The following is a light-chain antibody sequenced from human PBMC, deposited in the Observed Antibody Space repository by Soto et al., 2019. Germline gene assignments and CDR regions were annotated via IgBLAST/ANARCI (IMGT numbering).Light chain of an antibody. Sequence: DIVLTHSPGTLSLSPGERATISCRASQSLTTNYLAWYQQKPGQAPRLLIYDASSRATGIPDRFSGSGSGTDFTLTIARLEPEDFAVFYCQQGVTFGGGTKVDIK. J-gene: IGKJ4*01. CDR2: DAS. CDR3: QQGVT. V-gene: IGKV3-20*01. CDR1: QSLTTNY.